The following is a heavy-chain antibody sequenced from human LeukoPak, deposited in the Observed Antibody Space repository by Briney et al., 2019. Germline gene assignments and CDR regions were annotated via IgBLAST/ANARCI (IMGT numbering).Heavy chain of an antibody. CDR3: ARVGRYYDILTGYPPPLDY. Sequence: PGGSLRLSCAASGFTFSSYGMHWVRQAPGKGLEWVAFIRYDGSNKYYADSVKGRFTISRDNSKNTLYLQMNSLRAEDTAVYYCARVGRYYDILTGYPPPLDYWGQGTLVTVSS. J-gene: IGHJ4*02. CDR2: IRYDGSNK. D-gene: IGHD3-9*01. V-gene: IGHV3-30*02. CDR1: GFTFSSYG.